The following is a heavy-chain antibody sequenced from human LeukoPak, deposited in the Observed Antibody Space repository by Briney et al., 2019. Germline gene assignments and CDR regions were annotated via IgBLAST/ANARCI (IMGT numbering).Heavy chain of an antibody. CDR3: ARDQEYSSGWYRGYYFDY. D-gene: IGHD6-19*01. J-gene: IGHJ4*02. V-gene: IGHV3-7*01. CDR2: IKQDGSEK. Sequence: GGSLRLSCAASGFTFSSYWMSWVRQAPGKGLEWVANIKQDGSEKYYVDSVKGRFTISRDNAKNSLYLQMNSLRAEDTAVYYCARDQEYSSGWYRGYYFDYWGQGTLVTVSS. CDR1: GFTFSSYW.